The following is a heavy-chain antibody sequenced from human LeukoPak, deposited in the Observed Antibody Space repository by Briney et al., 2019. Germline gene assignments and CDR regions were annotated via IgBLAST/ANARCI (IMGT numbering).Heavy chain of an antibody. V-gene: IGHV3-33*01. D-gene: IGHD2-2*01. CDR3: ARAEGYCSSTSCYWGFDP. J-gene: IGHJ5*02. CDR2: IWYDGSNK. Sequence: GGSLRLSCAASGFTFSSYGMHWVRQAPGKGLEWVAVIWYDGSNKYYADSVKGRFTISRDNSKNTLYLQMNSLRAEDTAVYYCARAEGYCSSTSCYWGFDPWGQGTLVTVSS. CDR1: GFTFSSYG.